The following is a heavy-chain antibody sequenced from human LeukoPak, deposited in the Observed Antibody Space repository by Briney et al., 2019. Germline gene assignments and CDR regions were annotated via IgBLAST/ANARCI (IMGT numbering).Heavy chain of an antibody. V-gene: IGHV5-51*01. J-gene: IGHJ4*02. Sequence: GESLKISCKGSGYSFTNHWIDWVRQMPGKGLEWLGIIYAGDSDTRHSPSFQGRVTISVDKSISTAYLQLSILKASDTAIYYCARRERVGQVDYHFEFWGQGTLVTVSS. CDR1: GYSFTNHW. CDR2: IYAGDSDT. CDR3: ARRERVGQVDYHFEF. D-gene: IGHD4-11*01.